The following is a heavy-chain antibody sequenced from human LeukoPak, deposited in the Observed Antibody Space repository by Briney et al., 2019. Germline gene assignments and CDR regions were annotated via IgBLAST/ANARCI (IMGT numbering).Heavy chain of an antibody. CDR3: AKDSGSSWYAVWDY. J-gene: IGHJ4*02. CDR2: ISGSGGST. Sequence: GGSLRLSCAASGFTFSSYAMSWVRQAPGKVLEWVSAISGSGGSTYYAYSVKGRFTISRDNSKNTLYLQMNSLRAEDTAVYYCAKDSGSSWYAVWDYWGQGTLVTVSS. CDR1: GFTFSSYA. D-gene: IGHD6-13*01. V-gene: IGHV3-23*01.